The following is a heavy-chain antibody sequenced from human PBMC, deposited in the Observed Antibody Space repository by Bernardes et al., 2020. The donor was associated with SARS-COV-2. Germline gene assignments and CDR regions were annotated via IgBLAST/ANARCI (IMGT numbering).Heavy chain of an antibody. D-gene: IGHD1-20*01. CDR3: ARHIRGLGGYYYGMDV. J-gene: IGHJ6*02. CDR1: GGSISSYY. CDR2: IYYSGST. Sequence: SETLSLTCTVSGGSISSYYWSWIRQPPGKGLEWIGYIYYSGSTNYNPSLKSRVTISVDTSKNQFSLKLSSVTAADTAVYYCARHIRGLGGYYYGMDVWGQGTTVTVSS. V-gene: IGHV4-59*08.